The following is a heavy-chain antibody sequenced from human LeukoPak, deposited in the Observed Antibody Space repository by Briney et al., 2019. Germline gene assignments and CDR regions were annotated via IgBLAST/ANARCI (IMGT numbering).Heavy chain of an antibody. D-gene: IGHD2-2*01. J-gene: IGHJ4*02. CDR3: ARANFLYCSSTTCLFDY. V-gene: IGHV1-2*02. CDR2: SNPNGGDT. CDR1: GYPFTDFY. Sequence: ASVKLCCKASGYPFTDFYMNWLRQSPGQGFEWMGWSNPNGGDTNYAQKFQGTVTMTSDTSTSTAHMEVSRLRSDDTAVYYCARANFLYCSSTTCLFDYWGQGTLVTVSS.